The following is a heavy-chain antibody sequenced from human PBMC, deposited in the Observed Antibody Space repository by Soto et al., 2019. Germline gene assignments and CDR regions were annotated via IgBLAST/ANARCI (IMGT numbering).Heavy chain of an antibody. CDR1: GDSISSFY. Sequence: SETLSLTCTVSGDSISSFYGSWSRQPAGKGLEWIGRIYSSGSTNYNPSLKSRVIMSFDTSKNQFSLKLSSVTAADTAVYYCARVGSGSYFDNWGQGTLVTVSS. CDR2: IYSSGST. J-gene: IGHJ4*02. CDR3: ARVGSGSYFDN. D-gene: IGHD1-26*01. V-gene: IGHV4-4*07.